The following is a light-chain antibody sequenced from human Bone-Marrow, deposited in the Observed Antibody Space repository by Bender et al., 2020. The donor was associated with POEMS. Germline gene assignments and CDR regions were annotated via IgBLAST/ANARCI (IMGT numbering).Light chain of an antibody. CDR1: GSNIGGYP. CDR3: SSYAGNTTLV. CDR2: TNN. V-gene: IGLV1-44*01. J-gene: IGLJ2*01. Sequence: QSVLTQPPSVSGTPGQRVTISCSGSGSNIGGYPVNWYQQLPGTAPRLLIYTNNERPSGVPDRFSGSKSGNTASLTVSGLQAEDEADYYCSSYAGNTTLVFGGGTKVTVL.